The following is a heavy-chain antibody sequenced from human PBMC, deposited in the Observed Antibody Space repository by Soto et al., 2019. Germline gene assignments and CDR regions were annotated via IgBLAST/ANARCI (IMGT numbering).Heavy chain of an antibody. CDR2: ISPDGGST. D-gene: IGHD3-3*01. J-gene: IGHJ4*02. CDR1: GYTFTDHY. V-gene: IGHV1-46*01. Sequence: SVKVSCKAYGYTFTDHYIHWVRQAPGQGLEWMGLISPDGGSTRYSQKFQARITMTRDTSTSTVYMELSSLRSEDTAVYYCARAPRGGVIIVITSAQIDYWGQGNLVTVSS. CDR3: ARAPRGGVIIVITSAQIDY.